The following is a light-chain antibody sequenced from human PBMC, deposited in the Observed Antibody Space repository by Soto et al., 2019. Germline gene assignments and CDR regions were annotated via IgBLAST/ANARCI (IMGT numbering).Light chain of an antibody. CDR2: KAS. V-gene: IGKV1-5*03. CDR1: QSINSW. Sequence: DIQMTQSPSTLSASIGDTVIITCRASQSINSWLAWYQQKPGKAPKLLIHKASTLESGVPSRFRGSESGKEFTLPISSLQPDDFATFYCQQYDRFPYTFGQGTKLEIK. CDR3: QQYDRFPYT. J-gene: IGKJ2*01.